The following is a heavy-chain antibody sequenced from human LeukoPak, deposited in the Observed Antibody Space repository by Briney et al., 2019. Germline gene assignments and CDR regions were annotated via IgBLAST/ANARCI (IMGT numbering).Heavy chain of an antibody. CDR3: ARGGYGSGSFYYYYGMDV. D-gene: IGHD3-10*01. J-gene: IGHJ6*02. V-gene: IGHV1-69*02. CDR2: IIPILGIA. CDR1: GGTFSSYT. Sequence: SVKVSCKASGGTFSSYTISWVRQAPGQGLEWMGRIIPILGIANYAQKFQGRVTITADESTSTAYMELSSLRSEDTAVYYCARGGYGSGSFYYYYGMDVWGQGTTVTVSS.